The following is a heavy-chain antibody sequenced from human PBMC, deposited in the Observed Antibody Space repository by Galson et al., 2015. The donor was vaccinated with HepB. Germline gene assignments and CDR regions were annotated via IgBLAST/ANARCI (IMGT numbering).Heavy chain of an antibody. J-gene: IGHJ6*02. CDR1: GYTFNAYY. D-gene: IGHD1-1*01. V-gene: IGHV1-2*06. CDR2: SNPNNGDT. Sequence: SVKVSCKASGYTFNAYYIYWVRQAPGQGLEWMGRSNPNNGDTNYAQKFQGRVTMTRDTSITTAYMELSGLRSDDTAVYYCARDPGVTTTSWGLYDNHYAMDVWGQGTTVTVSS. CDR3: ARDPGVTTTSWGLYDNHYAMDV.